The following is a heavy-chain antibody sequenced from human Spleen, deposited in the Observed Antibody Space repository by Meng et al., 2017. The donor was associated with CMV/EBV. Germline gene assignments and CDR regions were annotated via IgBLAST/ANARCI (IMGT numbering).Heavy chain of an antibody. Sequence: GESLKISCAASGFTFSNYAMTWVRQAPGKGLEWVSSISGSGDSTYYADSVKGRLTISRDNSKNTLYLRMDSLRAEDTAVYYCARDNEHYDFWSGLGGFDPWGQGTLVTVSS. CDR3: ARDNEHYDFWSGLGGFDP. CDR1: GFTFSNYA. J-gene: IGHJ5*02. CDR2: ISGSGDST. D-gene: IGHD3-3*01. V-gene: IGHV3-23*01.